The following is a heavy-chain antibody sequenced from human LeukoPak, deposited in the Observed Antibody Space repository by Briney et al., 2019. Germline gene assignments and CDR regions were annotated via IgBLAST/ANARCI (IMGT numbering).Heavy chain of an antibody. D-gene: IGHD5-12*01. V-gene: IGHV3-30-3*01. CDR3: AREGVYSGYQAFDY. CDR2: ISYDGSNK. Sequence: GGSLRLSCAASGFTFSSYAMHWVRQAPGKGLEWVAVISYDGSNKYYADSVKGRFTISRDNSKNTLYLQMNSLRAEDTAVYYCAREGVYSGYQAFDYWGQGTLVTVSS. J-gene: IGHJ4*02. CDR1: GFTFSSYA.